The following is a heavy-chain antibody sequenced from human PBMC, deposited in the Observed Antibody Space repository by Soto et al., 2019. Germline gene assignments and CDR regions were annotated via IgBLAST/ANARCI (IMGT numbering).Heavy chain of an antibody. Sequence: PGGSLRLSCAASGFTFSSYAMHWVRQAPGKGLEWVAVISYDGSNNYYADSVKGRFTISRDNSKNTLYLQRNSLRAEATAVYYCARDRYSSSWYSYYYGMDVWGQGTTVPVSS. J-gene: IGHJ6*02. CDR2: ISYDGSNN. CDR1: GFTFSSYA. D-gene: IGHD6-13*01. V-gene: IGHV3-30-3*01. CDR3: ARDRYSSSWYSYYYGMDV.